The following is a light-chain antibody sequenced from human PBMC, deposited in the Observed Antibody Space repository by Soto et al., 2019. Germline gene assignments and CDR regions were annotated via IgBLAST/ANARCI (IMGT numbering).Light chain of an antibody. J-gene: IGLJ1*01. CDR1: SSNIGGNS. CDR2: RND. Sequence: QSVLTQPPLASGAPGQRVTLSCSGSSSNIGGNSVSWYQQLPGTAPKLLIYRNDQRPSGVPDRFSGSKSGTSASLAISGLRSEDEADYYCAAWDDSLSGFYVFGTGTKVTVL. CDR3: AAWDDSLSGFYV. V-gene: IGLV1-47*01.